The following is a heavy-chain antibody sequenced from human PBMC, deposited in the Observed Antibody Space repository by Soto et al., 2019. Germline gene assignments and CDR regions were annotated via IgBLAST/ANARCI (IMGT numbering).Heavy chain of an antibody. J-gene: IGHJ4*02. CDR3: ARAIVVVTATLPTPLDY. Sequence: GGSLRLSCASSGFTFSSYGMHWVRQAPGKGLEWVAVIWYDRSNKYYADSVKGRFTISRDNSKNTLYLQMNSLRAEDTAVYYCARAIVVVTATLPTPLDYWGQGTLVTVSS. CDR2: IWYDRSNK. D-gene: IGHD2-21*02. V-gene: IGHV3-30*19. CDR1: GFTFSSYG.